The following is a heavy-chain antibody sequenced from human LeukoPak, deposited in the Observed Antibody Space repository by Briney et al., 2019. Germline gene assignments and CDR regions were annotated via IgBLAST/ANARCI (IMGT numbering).Heavy chain of an antibody. CDR2: INPSGGST. D-gene: IGHD1-1*01. CDR3: ARVQNSHVAYFDY. CDR1: GYTFTSYY. V-gene: IGHV1-46*01. J-gene: IGHJ4*02. Sequence: PTASVKVSCKASGYTFTSYYMHWVRQAPGQGLEWMGIINPSGGSTSYAQKFQDRVTVTRDTSTSTVYMELSSLRSEDTAVYYCARVQNSHVAYFDYWGQGTLVTVSS.